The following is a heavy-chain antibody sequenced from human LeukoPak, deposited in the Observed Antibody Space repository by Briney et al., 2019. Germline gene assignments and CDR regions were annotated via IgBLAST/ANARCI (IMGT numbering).Heavy chain of an antibody. CDR1: GGSISSSSYY. Sequence: SETLSLTCTVSGGSISSSSYYWGWIRPPPGKGLEWIVSISHSGSTNYNPPLKSRVTISVDTSKTQFSLKLSSVTAADTAVYYCARGPYYDFWSGYYTDGFDYWGQGTLVTVSS. CDR2: ISHSGST. J-gene: IGHJ4*02. V-gene: IGHV4-39*07. CDR3: ARGPYYDFWSGYYTDGFDY. D-gene: IGHD3-3*01.